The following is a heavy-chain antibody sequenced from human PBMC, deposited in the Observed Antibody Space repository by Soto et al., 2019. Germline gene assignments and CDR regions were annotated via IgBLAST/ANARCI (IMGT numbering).Heavy chain of an antibody. D-gene: IGHD3-10*01. Sequence: QVQLVQSGAEVKKPGASVKVSCKASGYTFTSYYMHWVRQAPGQGLEWMGIIHPSGGSTSYAQMFQGRVTMTRDTSTSTVYMELSTLRSEDTAVYYCVTHIMVAEAAFDHWGQGTLVTVSS. CDR2: IHPSGGST. CDR1: GYTFTSYY. CDR3: VTHIMVAEAAFDH. V-gene: IGHV1-46*01. J-gene: IGHJ4*02.